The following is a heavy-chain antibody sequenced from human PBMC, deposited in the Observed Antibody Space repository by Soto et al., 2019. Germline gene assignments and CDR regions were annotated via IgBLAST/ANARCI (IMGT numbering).Heavy chain of an antibody. D-gene: IGHD2-2*01. CDR2: MSAYNGKT. CDR1: GYTFTSHG. CDR3: ARTYCSSARCYSDY. V-gene: IGHV1-18*04. Sequence: QVQLVQSGAEVKKPGASVKVSCKTSGYTFTSHGISWGRQAPGQGREWMGWMSAYNGKTNYAQKREGRVTMTTDTPPSTDYMELRSLRSDDTAVYYCARTYCSSARCYSDYWGQGTLVTVSS. J-gene: IGHJ4*02.